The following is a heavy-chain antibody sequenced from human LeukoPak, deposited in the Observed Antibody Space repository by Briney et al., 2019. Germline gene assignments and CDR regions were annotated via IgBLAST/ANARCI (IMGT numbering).Heavy chain of an antibody. Sequence: GGSLRLSCVDSGFTFTNAWMSWVRQAPGKGLEWVANIKQDGSEKYYVDSVKGRFTISRDNAKNSLYLQMNSLRAEDTAVYYCARIHEVPPTSRAFDIWAKGTMVTAS. D-gene: IGHD1-1*01. J-gene: IGHJ3*02. V-gene: IGHV3-7*01. CDR3: ARIHEVPPTSRAFDI. CDR2: IKQDGSEK. CDR1: GFTFTNAW.